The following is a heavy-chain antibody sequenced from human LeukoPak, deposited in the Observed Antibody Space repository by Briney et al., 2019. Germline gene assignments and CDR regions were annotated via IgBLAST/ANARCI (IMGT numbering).Heavy chain of an antibody. CDR2: INPNSGDT. CDR1: GYTFTGYS. V-gene: IGHV1-2*02. D-gene: IGHD5-12*01. Sequence: ASVKVSCKASGYTFTGYSIHWVRQAPGQGLEWMGWINPNSGDTNYAQKFQGRVTMTRDTSISTAYMELNSLRAEDTAVYYCAKHDVDIAATIVPLIDYWGQGTLVTVSS. J-gene: IGHJ4*02. CDR3: AKHDVDIAATIVPLIDY.